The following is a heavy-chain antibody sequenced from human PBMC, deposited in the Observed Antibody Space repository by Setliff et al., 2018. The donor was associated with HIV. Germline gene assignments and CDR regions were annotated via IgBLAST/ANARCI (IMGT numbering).Heavy chain of an antibody. V-gene: IGHV1-18*01. CDR3: ATDREKWEGYYKYYYMDV. D-gene: IGHD1-26*01. CDR2: ISAYNGNA. J-gene: IGHJ6*03. Sequence: GASVKVSCKASGYTFTTYGITWVRQAPGQGLEWMGWISAYNGNANYAQKLQGRVTMTTDTSTRTVYMELSRLRSDDTALYYCATDREKWEGYYKYYYMDVWGKGTKVTVS. CDR1: GYTFTTYG.